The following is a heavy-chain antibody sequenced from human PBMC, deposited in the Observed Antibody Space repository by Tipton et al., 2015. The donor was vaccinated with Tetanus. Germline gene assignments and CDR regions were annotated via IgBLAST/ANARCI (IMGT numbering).Heavy chain of an antibody. CDR1: GGSINSGGYF. CDR2: FYSGGSI. V-gene: IGHV4-39*01. D-gene: IGHD2/OR15-2a*01. J-gene: IGHJ5*02. CDR3: ARHSSWFDP. Sequence: TLSLTCNVSGGSINSGGYFWSWIRQPPGKGLEWIGTFYSGGSIFYNPSFKSRATISVDTPKNQISLRLTSVASADTAVYYCARHSSWFDPWGQGTLVTVSS.